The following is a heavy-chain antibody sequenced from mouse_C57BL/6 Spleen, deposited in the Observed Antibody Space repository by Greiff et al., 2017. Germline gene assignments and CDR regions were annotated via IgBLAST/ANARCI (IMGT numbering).Heavy chain of an antibody. J-gene: IGHJ2*01. CDR3: SRDYSNVFDY. CDR1: GYTFTSYW. Sequence: QVQLQQPGAELVMPGASVKLSCKASGYTFTSYWMHWVKQRPGQGLEWIGEIDPSDSYTNYNQKFKGKSTLTVDKSSSTAYMQLSSLTSEDSAVXYCSRDYSNVFDYWGQGTTLTVSS. D-gene: IGHD1-1*02. V-gene: IGHV1-69*01. CDR2: IDPSDSYT.